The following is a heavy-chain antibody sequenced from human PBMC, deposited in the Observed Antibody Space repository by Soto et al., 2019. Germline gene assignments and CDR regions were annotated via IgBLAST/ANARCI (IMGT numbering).Heavy chain of an antibody. J-gene: IGHJ4*02. V-gene: IGHV3-23*01. D-gene: IGHD5-18*01. Sequence: GSLRLSCXASRFTFSSYAIIWVLQTPGKGLEWVSAISDGGGSTYYADSVKGRFTISRDNSKNTLYLQMNSLRAEDTAVYHCAKDTAMAPYYFEYWGQGTLVTVSS. CDR1: RFTFSSYA. CDR2: ISDGGGST. CDR3: AKDTAMAPYYFEY.